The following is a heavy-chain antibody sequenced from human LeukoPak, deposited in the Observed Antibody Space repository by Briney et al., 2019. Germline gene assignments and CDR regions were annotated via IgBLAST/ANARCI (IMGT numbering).Heavy chain of an antibody. Sequence: GASVKVSCKASGYTFTSYYMHWVRQAPGQGLEWMGIINPSGGSTSYAQKFQGRVTMTRDTSTSTVYMELSSLRSEDTAVYYCARDWSDGDYALYFDYWGQGTLVTVSS. CDR1: GYTFTSYY. CDR3: ARDWSDGDYALYFDY. D-gene: IGHD4-17*01. CDR2: INPSGGST. J-gene: IGHJ4*02. V-gene: IGHV1-46*01.